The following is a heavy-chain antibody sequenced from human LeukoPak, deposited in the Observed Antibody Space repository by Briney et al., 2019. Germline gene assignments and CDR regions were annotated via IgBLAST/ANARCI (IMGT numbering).Heavy chain of an antibody. CDR3: AREALPRAVAGTGEDY. CDR1: GYTFTSYD. Sequence: ASVKVSCKASGYTFTSYDINWVRQAPGKGLEWMGIINPSGGSTYYAQKLQGRVTVTRDTSTSTVYMELSSLRSEDTAVYYCAREALPRAVAGTGEDYWGQGTLVTVSS. D-gene: IGHD6-19*01. J-gene: IGHJ4*02. V-gene: IGHV1-46*01. CDR2: INPSGGST.